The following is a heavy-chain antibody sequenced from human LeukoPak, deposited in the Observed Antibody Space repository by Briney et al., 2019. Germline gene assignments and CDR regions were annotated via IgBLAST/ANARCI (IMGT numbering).Heavy chain of an antibody. V-gene: IGHV3-73*01. D-gene: IGHD1-26*01. CDR3: ARGPPSGSYGMGALDI. J-gene: IGHJ3*02. CDR1: GFTFNTYS. Sequence: GGSLRLSCAASGFTFNTYSMSWVRRASGKGLEWVGRIRSKANSYATAYAASVKGRFTISRDDSKNTAYLQMNSLKTEDTAVYYCARGPPSGSYGMGALDIWGQGTMVTVSS. CDR2: IRSKANSYAT.